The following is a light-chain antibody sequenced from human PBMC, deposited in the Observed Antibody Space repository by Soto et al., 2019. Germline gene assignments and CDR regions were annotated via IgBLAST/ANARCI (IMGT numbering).Light chain of an antibody. CDR3: SSYAGSNDVI. CDR2: EVS. V-gene: IGLV2-8*01. CDR1: SSDVGGYKY. J-gene: IGLJ2*01. Sequence: QSVPTQPPSASGSPGQSVTISCTGTSSDVGGYKYVSWYQQHPGKAPKLMIYEVSKRPSGVPDRFSGSKSGNTASLTVSGLQGEDEADYYCSSYAGSNDVIFGGGTKVTVL.